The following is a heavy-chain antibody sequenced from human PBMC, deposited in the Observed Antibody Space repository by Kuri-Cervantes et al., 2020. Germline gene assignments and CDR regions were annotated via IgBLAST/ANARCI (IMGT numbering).Heavy chain of an antibody. Sequence: GGSLRLSCAASGFTFSSYGMHWVRQAPGKGLEWVANIKQDGSEKYYVDSVKGRFTISRDNAKNSLYLQMNSLRAEDTAVYYCARDEGVVAAGVFDYWGQGTLVTVSS. V-gene: IGHV3-7*01. D-gene: IGHD2-15*01. CDR3: ARDEGVVAAGVFDY. CDR1: GFTFSSYG. J-gene: IGHJ4*02. CDR2: IKQDGSEK.